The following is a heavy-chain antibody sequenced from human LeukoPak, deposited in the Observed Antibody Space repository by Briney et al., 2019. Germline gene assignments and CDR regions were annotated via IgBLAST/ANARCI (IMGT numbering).Heavy chain of an antibody. CDR1: GFTFDDYA. V-gene: IGHV3-9*01. J-gene: IGHJ4*02. D-gene: IGHD7-27*01. CDR2: ISWNSGSI. CDR3: AKGSTKTGDYEDLRHFDY. Sequence: HPGGSLRLSCAASGFTFDDYAMHWVRQAPGKGLEWVSGISWNSGSIGYADSVKGRFTISRDNAKNSLYLQMNSLRAEDTALYDCAKGSTKTGDYEDLRHFDYWGQGTLVTVSS.